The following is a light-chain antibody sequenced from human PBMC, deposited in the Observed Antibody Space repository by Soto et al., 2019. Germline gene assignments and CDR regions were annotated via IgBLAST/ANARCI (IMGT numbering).Light chain of an antibody. CDR1: SSDVGGYNY. CDR2: EVS. Sequence: QSVLTQPPSASGSPGQSVTISCTGTSSDVGGYNYVSWYQQHPGKAPKLMIYEVSKRPSGVPDRFSGSKSGNTASLTVSGLQPEDEADYYCSSYAGSNKSVFGTGTKSPS. V-gene: IGLV2-8*01. CDR3: SSYAGSNKSV. J-gene: IGLJ1*01.